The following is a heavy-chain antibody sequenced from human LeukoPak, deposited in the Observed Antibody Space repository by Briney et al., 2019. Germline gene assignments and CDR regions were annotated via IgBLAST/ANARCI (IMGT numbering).Heavy chain of an antibody. CDR3: ATVVPAAISQVTFDI. CDR2: FDPEDGET. Sequence: ASVKVSCKVSGYTLTELSMHWVRQAPGKGLEWIGGFDPEDGETIYAQKFQGRVTMTEDTSTDTAYMELSSLRSEDTAVYYCATVVPAAISQVTFDIWGQGTMVTVSS. D-gene: IGHD2-2*02. V-gene: IGHV1-24*01. J-gene: IGHJ3*02. CDR1: GYTLTELS.